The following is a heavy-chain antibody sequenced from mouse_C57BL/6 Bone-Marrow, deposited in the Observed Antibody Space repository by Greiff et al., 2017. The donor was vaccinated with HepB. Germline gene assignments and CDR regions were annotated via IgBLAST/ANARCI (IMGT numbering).Heavy chain of an antibody. Sequence: VQLQQSGAELVRPGASVKLSCTASGFNIKDDYMHWVKQRPEQGLEWIGWIDPENGDTEYASKFQGKATITADTSSTTAYLQLSSLTSEDTAVYYCTTLITTVIANWGQGTTLTVAS. J-gene: IGHJ2*01. V-gene: IGHV14-4*01. CDR3: TTLITTVIAN. CDR1: GFNIKDDY. CDR2: IDPENGDT. D-gene: IGHD1-1*01.